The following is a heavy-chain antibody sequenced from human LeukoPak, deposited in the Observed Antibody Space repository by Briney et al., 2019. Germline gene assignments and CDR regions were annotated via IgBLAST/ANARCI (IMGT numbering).Heavy chain of an antibody. V-gene: IGHV4-59*08. Sequence: SETLSLTCTVTGGSISSYYWSWIRQPPGKGLECIGYIYYSGSTNYNPSLKSRVTISVDTSKNQFSLKLSSVTAADTAVYYCARGPRGYYDILTRYYDYYYGMDVWGQGTTVTVSS. D-gene: IGHD3-9*01. CDR1: GGSISSYY. J-gene: IGHJ6*02. CDR3: ARGPRGYYDILTRYYDYYYGMDV. CDR2: IYYSGST.